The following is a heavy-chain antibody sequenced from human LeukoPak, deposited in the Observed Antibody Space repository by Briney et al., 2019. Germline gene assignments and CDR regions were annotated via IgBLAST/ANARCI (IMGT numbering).Heavy chain of an antibody. Sequence: PSETLSLTCTVSGGSISSGGYYWSWIRQPPGKGLEWIGYIYHSGSTYYNPSLKSRVTISVDRSKNQFSLELSSVTAADTAVYYCAIAAEPRIFDYWGQGTLVTVSS. J-gene: IGHJ4*02. CDR1: GGSISSGGYY. D-gene: IGHD6-13*01. CDR3: AIAAEPRIFDY. V-gene: IGHV4-30-2*01. CDR2: IYHSGST.